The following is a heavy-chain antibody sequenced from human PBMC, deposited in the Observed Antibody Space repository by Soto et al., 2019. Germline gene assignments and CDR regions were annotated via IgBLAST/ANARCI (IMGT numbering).Heavy chain of an antibody. D-gene: IGHD3-22*01. J-gene: IGHJ4*02. CDR2: IYWDDDK. Sequence: ESGPTLVNPTQTLTLTCTFSGFSLSTSGVGVGWIRQPPGKALEWLALIYWDDDKRYSPSLKSRLTITKDTSKNQVVLTMTNMDPVDTATYYCAHLLDYYDSSGPTPYFDYWGQGTLVTVSS. V-gene: IGHV2-5*02. CDR3: AHLLDYYDSSGPTPYFDY. CDR1: GFSLSTSGVG.